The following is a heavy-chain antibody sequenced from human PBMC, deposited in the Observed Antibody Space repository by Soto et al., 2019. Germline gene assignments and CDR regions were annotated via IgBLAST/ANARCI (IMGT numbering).Heavy chain of an antibody. CDR2: IIPFANIA. V-gene: IGHV1-69*08. D-gene: IGHD3-10*01. Sequence: QVQLVQSGAEVKKPGSSVRVSCKASGGSFNSYTFNWVRQAPGQGLEWMGRIIPFANIANYAQAFEDRVTISADSSATTVYMELRSLTSDDTAVYYCTRDMAVMNAAINMAYWGQGTLVAVSS. CDR3: TRDMAVMNAAINMAY. J-gene: IGHJ4*01. CDR1: GGSFNSYT.